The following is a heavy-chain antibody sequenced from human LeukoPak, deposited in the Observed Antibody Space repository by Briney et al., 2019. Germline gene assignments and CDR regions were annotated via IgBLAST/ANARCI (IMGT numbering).Heavy chain of an antibody. V-gene: IGHV6-1*01. CDR1: GDSVSSISVA. CDR2: TYYRSKWYY. CDR3: SLARSEYHYGMDV. J-gene: IGHJ6*02. Sequence: SQTLSVTCAISGDSVSSISVAWNWIRPSPSRGLEWLGRTYYRSKWYYEYAVSVKSRINISPDTSKNQFSLQLTSVTPEDTAVYYCSLARSEYHYGMDVWGQGTTVTVSS.